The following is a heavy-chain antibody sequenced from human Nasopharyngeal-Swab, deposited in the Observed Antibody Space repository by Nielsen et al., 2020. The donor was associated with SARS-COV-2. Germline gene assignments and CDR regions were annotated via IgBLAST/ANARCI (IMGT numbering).Heavy chain of an antibody. V-gene: IGHV3-48*02. CDR2: ISSSSSTI. CDR3: ARDRVRWSGGHYFDY. Sequence: GESLKISCAASGFTFSSYSMNWVRQAPGKGLEWVSYISSSSSTIYYADSVEGRFTISRDNAKNSLYLQMNSLRDEDTAVYYCARDRVRWSGGHYFDYWGQGTLVTVSS. J-gene: IGHJ4*02. D-gene: IGHD4-23*01. CDR1: GFTFSSYS.